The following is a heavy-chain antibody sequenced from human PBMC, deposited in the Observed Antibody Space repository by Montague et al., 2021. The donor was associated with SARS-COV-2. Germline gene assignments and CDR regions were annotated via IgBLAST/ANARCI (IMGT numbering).Heavy chain of an antibody. Sequence: SETLSLTCTVSGGSISGSTYYWGWIRQAPGKGLEWIGSIFHTGNTYYNPSLETRVIVSVETSKNQFSVQLTSVTAADTAEYYCASGGSHYFVYWGQGTLVTVSS. J-gene: IGHJ4*02. CDR2: IFHTGNT. D-gene: IGHD1-26*01. CDR3: ASGGSHYFVY. CDR1: GGSISGSTYY. V-gene: IGHV4-39*01.